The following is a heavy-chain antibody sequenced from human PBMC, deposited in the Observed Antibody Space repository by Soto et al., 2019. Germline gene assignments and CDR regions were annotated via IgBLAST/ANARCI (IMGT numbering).Heavy chain of an antibody. CDR1: GGTFSSYA. D-gene: IGHD3-9*01. Sequence: GASVKVSCKASGGTFSSYAISWVRQAPGQGLEWMGGIIPIFGTANYAQKFQGRVTITADESTSTAYMELSSLRSEDTAVYYCARCQLRYFDWPPVPNYYYGMDVWGQGTTVTVSS. CDR2: IIPIFGTA. CDR3: ARCQLRYFDWPPVPNYYYGMDV. J-gene: IGHJ6*02. V-gene: IGHV1-69*13.